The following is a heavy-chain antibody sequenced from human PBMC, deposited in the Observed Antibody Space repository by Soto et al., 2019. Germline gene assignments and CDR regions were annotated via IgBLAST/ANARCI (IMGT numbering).Heavy chain of an antibody. CDR2: VFPTGNT. Sequence: PSETLSLTCAVSSDSISSSNWWSWVRQPPGKGLEWIGEVFPTGNTNYNPSLMSRVTISVDKSKNHFSLNLSSVTAADTAIYYCARRPTAELPRNWFASWGQGILVTVSS. V-gene: IGHV4-4*02. CDR1: SDSISSSNW. CDR3: ARRPTAELPRNWFAS. J-gene: IGHJ5*01. D-gene: IGHD2-15*01.